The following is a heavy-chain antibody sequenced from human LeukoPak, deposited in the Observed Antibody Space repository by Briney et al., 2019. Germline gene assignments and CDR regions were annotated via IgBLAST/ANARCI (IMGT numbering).Heavy chain of an antibody. Sequence: GGSLRLSCAASGFTFSDYYMTWIRQAPGKGLEWVSYISSSGSTLYYADSVKGRFTISRDNAKKSLSLQMNSLRAEDTAVYYCARAPGSSIAAGWGAFDIWGQGTMVTVSS. CDR1: GFTFSDYY. D-gene: IGHD6-6*01. J-gene: IGHJ3*02. CDR2: ISSSGSTL. CDR3: ARAPGSSIAAGWGAFDI. V-gene: IGHV3-11*01.